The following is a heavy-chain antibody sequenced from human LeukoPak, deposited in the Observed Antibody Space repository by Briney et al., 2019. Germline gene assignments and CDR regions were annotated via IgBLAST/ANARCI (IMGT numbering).Heavy chain of an antibody. V-gene: IGHV3-23*01. Sequence: GGSLGLSCSASGFTVADYVMNWVRQTPGGGLQWVATVGGSDDTTYYTDSVRDRFAISRDNFKNTVSLQMNSLRVEDTAVYYCAKVLYSVNNFNMIFDKWGQGTLVTVAS. J-gene: IGHJ4*02. D-gene: IGHD1-1*01. CDR3: AKVLYSVNNFNMIFDK. CDR1: GFTVADYV. CDR2: VGGSDDTT.